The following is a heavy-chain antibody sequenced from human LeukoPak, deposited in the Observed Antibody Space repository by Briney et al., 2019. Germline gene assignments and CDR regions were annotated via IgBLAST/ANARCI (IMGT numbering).Heavy chain of an antibody. Sequence: GASVKVSCKASGYTFTGYYMHWVRQAPGQGLEWMGWINPNSGGTNYAQKFQGRVTMTRDTSISTAYMELSRLRSDDTAVYYCARVIAAAGKGNWFDPWGQGTLVTLSS. J-gene: IGHJ5*02. CDR3: ARVIAAAGKGNWFDP. CDR1: GYTFTGYY. V-gene: IGHV1-2*02. D-gene: IGHD6-13*01. CDR2: INPNSGGT.